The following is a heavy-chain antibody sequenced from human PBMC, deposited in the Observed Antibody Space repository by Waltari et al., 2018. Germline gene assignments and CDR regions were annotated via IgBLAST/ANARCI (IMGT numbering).Heavy chain of an antibody. CDR1: GFSLSTSGVG. CDR2: VYWNNAK. J-gene: IGHJ4*02. D-gene: IGHD2-2*01. Sequence: QITLRESGPALVKPTQTLTLTCTFSGFSLSTSGVGVGWIRQPPGKAPEWLTLVYWNNAKRYRPSLKNRLSITKDTPRNQVVLTMTNMDPVDTATYYWARLPPLFYHHFYFDFWGQGMLVTVSS. V-gene: IGHV2-5*01. CDR3: ARLPPLFYHHFYFDF.